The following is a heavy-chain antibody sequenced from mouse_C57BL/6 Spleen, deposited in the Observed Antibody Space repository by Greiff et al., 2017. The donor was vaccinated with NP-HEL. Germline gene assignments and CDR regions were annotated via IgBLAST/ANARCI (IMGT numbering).Heavy chain of an antibody. CDR1: GFTFSSYA. J-gene: IGHJ3*01. Sequence: EVKLVESGEGLVKPGGSLKLSCEASGFTFSSYAMSWVRQTPEKRLEWVAYISTGGDYIYYADTVKGRSTMSRDNARNTLYLQMSSLKSEDTAMYYCTRAGSTVVTTTAWFAYWGHGTLVTVSA. CDR3: TRAGSTVVTTTAWFAY. D-gene: IGHD2-2*01. CDR2: ISTGGDYI. V-gene: IGHV5-9-1*02.